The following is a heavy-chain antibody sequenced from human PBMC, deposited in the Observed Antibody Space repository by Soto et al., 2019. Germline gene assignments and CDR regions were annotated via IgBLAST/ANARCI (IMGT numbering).Heavy chain of an antibody. CDR3: ASQGATGYYYGMDV. D-gene: IGHD4-17*01. CDR2: IIPIFGTA. Sequence: SVKVSCKASGGTFSSYAISWVRQAPGQGLEWMGGIIPIFGTANYAQKFQGRVTITADESTSTDYMELSSLRSEDTAVYYCASQGATGYYYGMDVWGQGTTVTVSS. CDR1: GGTFSSYA. V-gene: IGHV1-69*13. J-gene: IGHJ6*02.